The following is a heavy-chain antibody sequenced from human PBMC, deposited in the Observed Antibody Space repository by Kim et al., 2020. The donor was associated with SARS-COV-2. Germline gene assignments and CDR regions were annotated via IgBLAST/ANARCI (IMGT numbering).Heavy chain of an antibody. J-gene: IGHJ6*01. CDR1: GFTFHNYA. CDR3: STELAQWRASRYFYGMD. Sequence: GGSLRLSCAASGFTFHNYALHWVRQAPGKGPEWVSVISYDGTNKYYADSVKGRFTISRDNSKATLYLHMNSLRLDDTALYSCSTELAQWRASRYFYGMD. D-gene: IGHD6-19*01. V-gene: IGHV3-30-3*01. CDR2: ISYDGTNK.